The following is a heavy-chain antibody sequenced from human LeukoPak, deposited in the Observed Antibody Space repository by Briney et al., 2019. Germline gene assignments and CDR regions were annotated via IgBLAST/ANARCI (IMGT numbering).Heavy chain of an antibody. D-gene: IGHD4-17*01. Sequence: ASETLSLTCTVSDGSISSRGYYWGWIRQPPGKGLEWIGSFSYSGSTYYNPSLKSRVTISVDTSKNQFSLKLSSVTAADTAVYYCASMTTVTTFDYWGQGTLVTVSS. CDR3: ASMTTVTTFDY. V-gene: IGHV4-39*07. CDR1: DGSISSRGYY. CDR2: FSYSGST. J-gene: IGHJ4*02.